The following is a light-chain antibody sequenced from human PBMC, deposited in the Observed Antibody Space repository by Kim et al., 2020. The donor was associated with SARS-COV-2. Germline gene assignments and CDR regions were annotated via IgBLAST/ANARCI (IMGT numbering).Light chain of an antibody. CDR1: SNIVGNQG. V-gene: IGLV10-54*02. CDR3: SALDSSLSAWV. J-gene: IGLJ3*02. Sequence: QTATLTCTGNSNIVGNQGAAWLQQHQGHPPKLLSYRNNNRPSGISERFSASRSGNTASLTITGLQPEDEADYYCSALDSSLSAWVFGGGTKLTVL. CDR2: RNN.